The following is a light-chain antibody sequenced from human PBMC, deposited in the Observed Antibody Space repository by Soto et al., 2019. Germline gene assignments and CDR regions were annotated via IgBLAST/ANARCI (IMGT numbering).Light chain of an antibody. Sequence: QSVLTQPASVSGSPGQSITISCTGTSSDVGGYDSVSWYQQHPGKAPELMIYDVGNRPSGVSNRFSGSKSGNTASPTISGLQAEDEADYYCSSFTSSSTYVFGTGTKLTVL. CDR3: SSFTSSSTYV. V-gene: IGLV2-14*03. CDR2: DVG. CDR1: SSDVGGYDS. J-gene: IGLJ1*01.